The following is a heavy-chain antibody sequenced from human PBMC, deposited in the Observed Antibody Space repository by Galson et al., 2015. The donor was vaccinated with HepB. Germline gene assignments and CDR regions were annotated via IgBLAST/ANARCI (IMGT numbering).Heavy chain of an antibody. V-gene: IGHV4-30-2*01. CDR2: IYHSGST. CDR1: GGSISSGGYS. D-gene: IGHD4-23*01. J-gene: IGHJ4*02. Sequence: QVQPQESGPGLVKPSETLSLTCAVSGGSISSGGYSWSWIRQPPGKGLEWIGYIYHSGSTYYNPSLKSRVTISVDRSKNQFSLKLSSVTAADTAVYYCAGLTYTGATPVDYWGQGTLVTVSS. CDR3: AGLTYTGATPVDY.